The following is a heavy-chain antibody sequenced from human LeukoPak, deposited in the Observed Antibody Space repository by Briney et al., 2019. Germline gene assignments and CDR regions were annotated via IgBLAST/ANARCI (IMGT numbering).Heavy chain of an antibody. CDR1: GFTVSSNY. CDR2: IYSGGST. V-gene: IGHV3-66*01. CDR3: AKDRAYGDYEFDY. J-gene: IGHJ4*02. D-gene: IGHD4-17*01. Sequence: GGSLRLSCAASGFTVSSNYMSWVRQAPGKGLAWVSVIYSGGSTYYADSVKGRFTISRDNSKNTLYLQMNSLRPEDTAVYYCAKDRAYGDYEFDYWGQGTLVTVSS.